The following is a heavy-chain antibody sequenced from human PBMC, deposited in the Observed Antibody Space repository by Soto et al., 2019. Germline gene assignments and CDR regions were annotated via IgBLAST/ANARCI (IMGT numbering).Heavy chain of an antibody. J-gene: IGHJ6*03. CDR2: INPNTGGT. CDR1: GYTFTGYY. V-gene: IGHV1-2*04. Sequence: ASVKVSCKASGYTFTGYYMHWVRQAPGQGLEWMGWINPNTGGTNYAQKFQGWVTMTRETSISTVYMELSRLRSDDTAVYYCARQAGYYYYMDVWGKGTTVTVSS. CDR3: ARQAGYYYYMDV.